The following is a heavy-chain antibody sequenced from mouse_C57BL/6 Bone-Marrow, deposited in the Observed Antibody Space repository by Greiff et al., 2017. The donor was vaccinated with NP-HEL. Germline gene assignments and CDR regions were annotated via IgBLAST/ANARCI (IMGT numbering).Heavy chain of an antibody. V-gene: IGHV1-72*01. D-gene: IGHD1-1*01. Sequence: QVDRKEKGAELVKPGASVKLSCKASGYTFTSYWMHWVKQRPGRGLEWIGRLDPNSGGTKYNEKFKSKATLTVDKPSSTAYMQLSSLTSEDSAVYYCARRYYYGSSYDWFAYWGQGTLVTVSA. CDR1: GYTFTSYW. CDR2: LDPNSGGT. J-gene: IGHJ3*01. CDR3: ARRYYYGSSYDWFAY.